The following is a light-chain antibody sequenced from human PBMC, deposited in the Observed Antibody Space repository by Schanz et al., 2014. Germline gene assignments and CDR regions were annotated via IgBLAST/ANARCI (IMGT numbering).Light chain of an antibody. J-gene: IGKJ4*01. V-gene: IGKV3-15*01. CDR3: QQYDNWPRT. Sequence: EIVLTQSPATLSVSPGERATLSCRASQSVNSNLAWYQQKPGQAPRLLIYGASTRATGIPVRFSGSGSGTEFTLTISSLQSEDFAAYYCQQYDNWPRTFGGGTKVEIK. CDR1: QSVNSN. CDR2: GAS.